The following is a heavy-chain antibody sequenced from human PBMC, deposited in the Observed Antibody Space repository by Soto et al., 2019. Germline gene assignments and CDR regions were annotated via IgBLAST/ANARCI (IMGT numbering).Heavy chain of an antibody. J-gene: IGHJ4*02. CDR1: GGSISSYY. CDR2: IYYSGST. CDR3: ARHYDILTGHYIPYYFDY. D-gene: IGHD3-9*01. V-gene: IGHV4-59*08. Sequence: PSETLSLTCTVSGGSISSYYWSWIRQPPGKGLEWIGYIYYSGSTNYNPSLKSRVTISVDTSKNQFSLKLSSVTAADTAVYYCARHYDILTGHYIPYYFDYWGQGTPVTVSS.